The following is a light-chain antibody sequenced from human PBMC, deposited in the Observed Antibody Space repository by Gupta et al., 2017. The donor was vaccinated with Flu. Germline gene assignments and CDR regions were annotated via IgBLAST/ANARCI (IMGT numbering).Light chain of an antibody. CDR2: QDD. J-gene: IGLJ3*02. CDR3: QAWDNGLEL. CDR1: GLGDKY. Sequence: SFVLPQPPSVSVSPGQTATISCFGTGLGDKYTCWYQQKTGQSPLLVIYQDDKRPSGIPERFAGSNSGETATLTISGTQAVDEADYYCQAWDNGLELFGGGTKLTVL. V-gene: IGLV3-1*01.